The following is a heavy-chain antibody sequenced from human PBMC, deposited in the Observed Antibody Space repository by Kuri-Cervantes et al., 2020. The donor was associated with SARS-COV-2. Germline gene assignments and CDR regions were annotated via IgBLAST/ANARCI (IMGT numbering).Heavy chain of an antibody. CDR1: GFTVSGNY. J-gene: IGHJ5*02. V-gene: IGHV3-66*02. D-gene: IGHD6-13*01. Sequence: GESLKISCAASGFTVSGNYMSWVRQAPGKGLEWVSVIYSGGKTFFADSVKGRFTISRDESKNTLYLQMNSLRAEDTAVYYCAREQQLVPNWFDPWGQGTLVTVSS. CDR3: AREQQLVPNWFDP. CDR2: IYSGGKT.